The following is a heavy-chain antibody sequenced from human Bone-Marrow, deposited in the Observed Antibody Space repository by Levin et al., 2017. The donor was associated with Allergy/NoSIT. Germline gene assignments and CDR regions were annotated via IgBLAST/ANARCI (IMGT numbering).Heavy chain of an antibody. V-gene: IGHV3-48*03. CDR3: ARVFMITFGGVIAYDAFDI. CDR1: GFTFSSYE. J-gene: IGHJ3*02. D-gene: IGHD3-16*02. Sequence: GESLKISCAASGFTFSSYEMNWVRQAPGKGLEWVSYISSSGSTIYYADSVKGRFTISRDNAKNSLYLQMNSLRAEDTAVYYCARVFMITFGGVIAYDAFDIWGQGTMVTVSS. CDR2: ISSSGSTI.